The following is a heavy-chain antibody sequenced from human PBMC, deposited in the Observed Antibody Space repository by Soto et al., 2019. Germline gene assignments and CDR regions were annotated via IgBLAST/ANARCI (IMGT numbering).Heavy chain of an antibody. V-gene: IGHV4-4*02. CDR1: HFSVTNNKY. CDR2: IYHSGTT. CDR3: ARESRYCTDSGGSSMRDEFDV. J-gene: IGHJ3*01. D-gene: IGHD2-8*01. Sequence: QVLLQESGPGLVKPSGTLSLTCTVSHFSVTNNKYWSWVRQSPGKPLDWIGEIYHSGTTYYNPYLRSRDRLSMDTSKNQISLILTSVTAADTAVYYCARESRYCTDSGGSSMRDEFDVWGQGTLVTVSS.